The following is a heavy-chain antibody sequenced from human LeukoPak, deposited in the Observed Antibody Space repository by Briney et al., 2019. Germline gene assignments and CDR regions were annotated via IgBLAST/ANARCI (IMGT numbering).Heavy chain of an antibody. D-gene: IGHD2-15*01. V-gene: IGHV3-23*01. J-gene: IGHJ5*02. CDR1: GFTFSSYA. CDR2: ISGSGGST. Sequence: GGSLRLSCAASGFTFSSYAMSWVRQAPGKGLEWVSAISGSGGSTYYADSVKGRFTISRDNSKNTLYLQMNSLRAEDTAVYYCAKAPRYCSGCSCYSNWFDPWGQGTLVTVSS. CDR3: AKAPRYCSGCSCYSNWFDP.